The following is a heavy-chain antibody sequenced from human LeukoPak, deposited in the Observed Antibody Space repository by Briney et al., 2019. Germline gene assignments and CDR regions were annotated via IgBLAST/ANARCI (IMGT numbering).Heavy chain of an antibody. CDR2: ISGDGGST. J-gene: IGHJ3*02. Sequence: PGGSLRLSCAASGFTFDDYAMHWVRQAPGKGLEWVSLISGDGGSTYYADSVKGRFTISRDNSKNSLYLQMNSLRTEDAALYYCAKDLGSSGYGAFDIWGQGTMVTVSS. CDR1: GFTFDDYA. D-gene: IGHD3-22*01. V-gene: IGHV3-43*02. CDR3: AKDLGSSGYGAFDI.